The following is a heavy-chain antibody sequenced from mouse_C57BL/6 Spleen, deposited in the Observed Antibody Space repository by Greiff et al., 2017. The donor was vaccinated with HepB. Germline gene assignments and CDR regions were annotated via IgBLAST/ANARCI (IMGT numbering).Heavy chain of an antibody. Sequence: VKLVESGPELVKPGASVKISCKASGYAFSSSWMNWVKQRPGKGLEWIGRIYPGDGDTNYNGKFKGKATLTADKSSSTAYMQLSSLTSEDSAVYFCARDWDGYWYFDVWGTGTTVTVSS. CDR3: ARDWDGYWYFDV. J-gene: IGHJ1*03. V-gene: IGHV1-82*01. D-gene: IGHD4-1*01. CDR1: GYAFSSSW. CDR2: IYPGDGDT.